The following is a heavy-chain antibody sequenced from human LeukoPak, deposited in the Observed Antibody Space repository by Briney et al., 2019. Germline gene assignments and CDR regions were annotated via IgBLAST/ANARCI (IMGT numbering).Heavy chain of an antibody. Sequence: SETLSLTCTVSGGSISSSSYYWGWIRQPPGKGLEWIGSIYYSGSTYYNPSLKSRVTISVDTSKNQFSLKLSSVTAADTAVYYCARFTGDGQQQLVSVGVIDPWGQGTLVTVSS. J-gene: IGHJ5*02. D-gene: IGHD6-13*01. V-gene: IGHV4-39*07. CDR1: GGSISSSSYY. CDR3: ARFTGDGQQQLVSVGVIDP. CDR2: IYYSGST.